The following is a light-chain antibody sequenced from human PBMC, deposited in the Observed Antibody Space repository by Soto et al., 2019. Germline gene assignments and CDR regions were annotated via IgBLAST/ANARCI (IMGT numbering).Light chain of an antibody. J-gene: IGLJ1*01. V-gene: IGLV2-14*03. CDR3: SSFTSTHTYV. Sequence: QSALTQPASVSGSPGQSMTIPCTGSSSDVGGYHYVSWYQQHPGKAPKLIIYQVSHRPSGVSDRFSGSKSGNTASLTISGLQGEDEATYYCSSFTSTHTYVFGTGTKVTVL. CDR2: QVS. CDR1: SSDVGGYHY.